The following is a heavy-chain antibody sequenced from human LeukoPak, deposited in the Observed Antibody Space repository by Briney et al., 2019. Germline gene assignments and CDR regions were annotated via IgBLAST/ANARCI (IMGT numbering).Heavy chain of an antibody. CDR2: IYHSGTT. J-gene: IGHJ4*02. D-gene: IGHD3-9*01. CDR3: GRLYYEILTAYSYFDY. Sequence: SETLSLTCTVSGYSIISGYYWGWIRQPPGKGLEWIGSIYHSGTTYYNPSLKSRVTISVDTSKNQLSLKLSSVTAADTAVYYCGRLYYEILTAYSYFDYWGQGTLVTVSS. V-gene: IGHV4-38-2*02. CDR1: GYSIISGYY.